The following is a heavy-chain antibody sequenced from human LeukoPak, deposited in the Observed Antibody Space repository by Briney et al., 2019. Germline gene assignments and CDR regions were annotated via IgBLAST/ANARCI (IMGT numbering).Heavy chain of an antibody. CDR1: RFTFSSYG. CDR2: ITNSGGNT. V-gene: IGHV3-23*01. Sequence: PGGSLRLSCAASRFTFSSYGMHWVRQAPGKGLEWVSGITNSGGNTYYADSVKGRFTISRDNSKSTLYLQMNSLRAEDTAVFYCAKGGQTDRFDYWGQGALVTVSS. J-gene: IGHJ4*02. CDR3: AKGGQTDRFDY. D-gene: IGHD5-12*01.